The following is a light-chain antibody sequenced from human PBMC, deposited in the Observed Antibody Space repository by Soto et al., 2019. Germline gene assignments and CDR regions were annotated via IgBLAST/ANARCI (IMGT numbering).Light chain of an antibody. CDR1: SNDIGGYAY. V-gene: IGLV2-11*01. J-gene: IGLJ2*01. Sequence: QSVLPQPRSVSGSPGQAVTISCTGTSNDIGGYAYVSWYQQHPGKVPKLIIFEVRQRPSGVPDRFSGSKSGNTATLTISGLQAEDEAIYYCCSYAGRYSAIFGGGTKVTVL. CDR3: CSYAGRYSAI. CDR2: EVR.